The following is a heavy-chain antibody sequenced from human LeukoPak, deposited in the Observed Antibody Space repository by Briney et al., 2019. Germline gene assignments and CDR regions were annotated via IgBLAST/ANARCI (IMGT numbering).Heavy chain of an antibody. CDR1: GFTFSSYS. Sequence: GGSLRLSCAASGFTFSSYSMNWVRQAPGKGLEWVSSISSSSSYIYYADSVKGRFTISRDNAKNSLYLQMNSLRAEDTAVYYCAKGPRVTMIVVVIPTFDYWGQGTLVTVSS. J-gene: IGHJ4*02. CDR3: AKGPRVTMIVVVIPTFDY. CDR2: ISSSSSYI. V-gene: IGHV3-21*04. D-gene: IGHD3-22*01.